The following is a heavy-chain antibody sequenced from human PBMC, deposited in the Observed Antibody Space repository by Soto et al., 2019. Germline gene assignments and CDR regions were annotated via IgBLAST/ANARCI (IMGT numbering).Heavy chain of an antibody. J-gene: IGHJ6*02. D-gene: IGHD1-26*01. CDR1: GFTFSSYA. CDR3: VKAVGATYYYYYYGMDV. CDR2: ISSNGGST. Sequence: GGSLRLSCSASGFTFSSYAMHWVRQAPGKGLEYVSAISSNGGSTYYADSVKGRFTISRDNSKNTLYLQMSSLRAEDTAVYYCVKAVGATYYYYYYGMDVWGQGTTVTVSS. V-gene: IGHV3-64D*08.